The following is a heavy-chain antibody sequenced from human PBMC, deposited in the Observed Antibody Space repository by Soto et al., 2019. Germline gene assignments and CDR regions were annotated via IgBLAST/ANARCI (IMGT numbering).Heavy chain of an antibody. CDR1: GGSISSGDYY. CDR3: ASVAYSSSWYHVWFDP. V-gene: IGHV4-30-4*01. CDR2: IYYSGST. D-gene: IGHD6-13*01. J-gene: IGHJ5*02. Sequence: SETLSLTCTVSGGSISSGDYYWSWIRQPPGKGLEWIGYIYYSGSTYYNPSLKSRVTISVDTSKNQFSLKLSSVTAADTAVYYCASVAYSSSWYHVWFDPWGQGTLVTVSS.